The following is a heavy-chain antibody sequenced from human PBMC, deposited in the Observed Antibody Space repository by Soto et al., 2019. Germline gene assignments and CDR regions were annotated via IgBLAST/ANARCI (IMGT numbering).Heavy chain of an antibody. V-gene: IGHV1-69*13. CDR2: IIPIFGTA. J-gene: IGHJ5*02. D-gene: IGHD3-22*01. Sequence: ASVKVSCKASGGTFSSYAISWVRQAPGQGLGWMGGIIPIFGTANYAQKFQGRVTITADESTSTAYMELSSLRSEDTAVYYCARGSYYYDSSGLIQNWFDPWGQGTLVTVSS. CDR1: GGTFSSYA. CDR3: ARGSYYYDSSGLIQNWFDP.